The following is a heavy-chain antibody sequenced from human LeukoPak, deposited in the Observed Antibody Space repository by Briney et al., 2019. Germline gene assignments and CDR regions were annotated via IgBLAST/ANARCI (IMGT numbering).Heavy chain of an antibody. D-gene: IGHD3-22*01. V-gene: IGHV1-69*06. CDR1: GGTFISYA. Sequence: ASVKVSCKASGGTFISYAISWVRQAPGQGLEWMGGIIPIFGTANYAQKFQGRVTITADKSTSTAYMELSSLRSGDTAVYYCATHYWGYDSSGYNPTAHFDYWGQGTLVTVSS. CDR2: IIPIFGTA. CDR3: ATHYWGYDSSGYNPTAHFDY. J-gene: IGHJ4*02.